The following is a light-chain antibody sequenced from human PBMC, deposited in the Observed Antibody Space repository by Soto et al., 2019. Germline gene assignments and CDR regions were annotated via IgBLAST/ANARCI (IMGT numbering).Light chain of an antibody. Sequence: QLVLTQPPSVSGAPGQRVTISCTGSSSNIGAGYDVHWYQQLPGTAPKLLMYGNNNRPSGVPDRFSGSKSGTSASLAITGLQAEDEADYYCQSYDTSLSGVVFGGGTQLTVL. CDR3: QSYDTSLSGVV. V-gene: IGLV1-40*01. J-gene: IGLJ7*01. CDR1: SSNIGAGYD. CDR2: GNN.